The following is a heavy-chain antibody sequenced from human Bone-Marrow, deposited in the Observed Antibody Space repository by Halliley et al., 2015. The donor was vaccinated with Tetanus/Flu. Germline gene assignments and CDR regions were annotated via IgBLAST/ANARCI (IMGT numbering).Heavy chain of an antibody. J-gene: IGHJ4*02. CDR3: ARSAGTTGFLKNYFLDY. D-gene: IGHD1-7*01. V-gene: IGHV3-33*01. Sequence: IWYDGSNKYYAESVMGRFTISRDNSNNTLYLQMTSLRAEDTAVYYCARSAGTTGFLKNYFLDYWGQGTLVTVSS. CDR2: IWYDGSNK.